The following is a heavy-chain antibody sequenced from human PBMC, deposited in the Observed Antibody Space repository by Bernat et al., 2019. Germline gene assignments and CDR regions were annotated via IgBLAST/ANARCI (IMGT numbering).Heavy chain of an antibody. CDR3: ARNDGRARNSDFWSGYFTVGNWFEP. J-gene: IGHJ5*02. Sequence: QLQLQESGPGLVKPSETLSLTCTVSGGSISSSSYYWGWIRQPPGKGLEWIGSIYYSWSTYYNPSLKSRVTISVDTSKNQFSLKLSSVTAADTAVYYCARNDGRARNSDFWSGYFTVGNWFEPWGQGTLVTVSS. D-gene: IGHD3-3*01. CDR1: GGSISSSSYY. V-gene: IGHV4-39*01. CDR2: IYYSWST.